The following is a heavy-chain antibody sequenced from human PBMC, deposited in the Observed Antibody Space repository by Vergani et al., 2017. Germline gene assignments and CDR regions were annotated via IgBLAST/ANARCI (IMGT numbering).Heavy chain of an antibody. CDR3: ATKSCGTPGCQIGYFRE. D-gene: IGHD1-1*01. CDR2: ISYDGTQK. V-gene: IGHV3-30*03. CDR1: GFTSSYYS. Sequence: QVHLVESGGGVVQPGRSLRLSCVVSGFTSSYYSMHWVRQAPGKGLEWVAVISYDGTQKYNADSVKGRFTISRDNSKSTLYLQMNSLRTEDTAVYYCATKSCGTPGCQIGYFREWGQGTLVTVSS. J-gene: IGHJ1*01.